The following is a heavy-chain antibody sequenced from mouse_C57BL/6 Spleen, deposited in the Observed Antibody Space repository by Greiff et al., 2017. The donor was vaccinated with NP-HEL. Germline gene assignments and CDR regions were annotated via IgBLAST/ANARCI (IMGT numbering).Heavy chain of an antibody. D-gene: IGHD1-1*01. CDR3: ARSYYHGSSYEYFDV. V-gene: IGHV1-81*01. CDR2: IYPRSGNT. CDR1: GYTFTSYG. Sequence: QVQLQQSGAELARPGASVKLSCKASGYTFTSYGISWVKQRTGQGLEWIGEIYPRSGNTYYNEKFKGKATLTADKSSSTAYMELRSLTSEDSAVYFCARSYYHGSSYEYFDVWGTGTTVTVSS. J-gene: IGHJ1*03.